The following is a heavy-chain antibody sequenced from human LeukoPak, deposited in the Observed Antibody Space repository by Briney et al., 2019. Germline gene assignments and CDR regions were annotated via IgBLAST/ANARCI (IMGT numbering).Heavy chain of an antibody. CDR1: GFTFSSYS. J-gene: IGHJ4*02. CDR2: ISSSSSYI. CDR3: AKDIGYYGSGADY. Sequence: GGSLRLSCAASGFTFSSYSMNWVRQAPGKGLEWVSSISSSSSYIYYADSVKGRFTISRDNAKNSLYLQMNSLRAEDTALYYCAKDIGYYGSGADYWGQGTLVTVSS. V-gene: IGHV3-21*04. D-gene: IGHD3-10*01.